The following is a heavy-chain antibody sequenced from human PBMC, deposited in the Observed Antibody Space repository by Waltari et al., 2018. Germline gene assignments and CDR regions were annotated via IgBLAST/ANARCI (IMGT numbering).Heavy chain of an antibody. CDR3: ARDDEYCSGGRCYPKNWFDS. Sequence: QVLLVQSGAAVKKPGASVKVSCRASGYTFTNYYIPWVRQAHGQWLEWLGIINPSGGAATYAQKFKGRVTMTRDTSTNTVYMELSSLRSEDTAVYYCARDDEYCSGGRCYPKNWFDSWGQGTLVTVSS. CDR2: INPSGGAA. CDR1: GYTFTNYY. V-gene: IGHV1-46*01. J-gene: IGHJ5*01. D-gene: IGHD2-15*01.